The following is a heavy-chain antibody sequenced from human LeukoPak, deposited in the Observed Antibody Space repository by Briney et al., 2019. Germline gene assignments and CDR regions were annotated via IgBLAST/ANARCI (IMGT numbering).Heavy chain of an antibody. D-gene: IGHD1-26*01. CDR2: ITSSSTYI. CDR3: ARDPYSGGYGDYYYYYMDL. CDR1: GFTFSTYN. J-gene: IGHJ6*03. V-gene: IGHV3-21*01. Sequence: GGALRLSCAASGFTFSTYNMNWVRQAPGKGLEWVSSITSSSTYIYYADSVKGRFTISRDNAKNSLYLQMNSLRAEDTAVYYCARDPYSGGYGDYYYYYMDLWGQGTTVTISS.